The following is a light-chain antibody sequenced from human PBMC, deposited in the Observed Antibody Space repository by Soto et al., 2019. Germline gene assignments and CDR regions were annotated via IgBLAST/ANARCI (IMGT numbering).Light chain of an antibody. CDR3: SAWDDSLSVVL. CDR2: RSD. J-gene: IGLJ2*01. V-gene: IGLV1-47*01. Sequence: QSVLTQPPSASGTPGQRVTISGSGSTSNIGSNTVYWYQQLPGTSPKLLIYRSDHRPSGVPDRFSGSKSATSASLAISGVRSEDEADYYCSAWDDSLSVVLFGGGTKLTVL. CDR1: TSNIGSNT.